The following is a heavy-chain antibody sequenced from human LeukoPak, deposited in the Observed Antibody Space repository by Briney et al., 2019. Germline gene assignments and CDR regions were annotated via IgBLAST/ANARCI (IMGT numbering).Heavy chain of an antibody. CDR3: ARDGVQLERRGPPHAFDI. CDR1: GFTFSSYS. CDR2: ISSSSSYI. J-gene: IGHJ3*02. D-gene: IGHD1-1*01. V-gene: IGHV3-21*01. Sequence: PGGSLRLSCAASGFTFSSYSMNWVRQAPGKGLEWVSSISSSSSYIYYADSVKGRFTISRDNAKNSLYLQMNSLRAEDTAVYYCARDGVQLERRGPPHAFDIWGQGTMVTVSS.